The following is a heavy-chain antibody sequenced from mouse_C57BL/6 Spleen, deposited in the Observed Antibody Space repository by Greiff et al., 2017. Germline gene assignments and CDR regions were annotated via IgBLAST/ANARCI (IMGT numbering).Heavy chain of an antibody. D-gene: IGHD2-3*01. V-gene: IGHV1-80*01. Sequence: LVESGAELVKPGASVKISCKASGYAFSSYWMNWVKQRPGKGLEWIGQIYPGDGDTNYNGKFKGKATLTADKSSSTAYMQLSSLTSEDSAVYFCARDDGYYWYFDVWGTGTTVTVSS. CDR3: ARDDGYYWYFDV. J-gene: IGHJ1*03. CDR2: IYPGDGDT. CDR1: GYAFSSYW.